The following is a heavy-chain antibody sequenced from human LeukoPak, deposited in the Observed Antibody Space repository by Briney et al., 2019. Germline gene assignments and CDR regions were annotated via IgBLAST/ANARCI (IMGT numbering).Heavy chain of an antibody. J-gene: IGHJ4*02. CDR3: TTGWGSTGYYYYDSSGYPYYFDY. V-gene: IGHV3-15*01. D-gene: IGHD3-22*01. Sequence: PGGSLRLSCAASGFTFSNAWMSWVRQAPGKGLEWVGRIKSKPDGWTTDYAAPVKGRFTISRDDSKNTLYLQMNSLKTEDTAVYYCTTGWGSTGYYYYDSSGYPYYFDYWGQGTLVTVSS. CDR2: IKSKPDGWTT. CDR1: GFTFSNAW.